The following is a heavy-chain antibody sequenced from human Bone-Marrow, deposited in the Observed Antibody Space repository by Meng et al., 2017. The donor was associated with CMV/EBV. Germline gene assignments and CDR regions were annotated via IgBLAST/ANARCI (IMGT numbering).Heavy chain of an antibody. D-gene: IGHD5-18*01. Sequence: GESLKISCAASGFTFSSYAMTWVRQAPGKGLEWVSTIGGSGGSTYHADSVKGRFTISRDNPKNTLYLQMNSLRAEDTAVYYCARYSLPPAFDMWGQGTMVTVSS. V-gene: IGHV3-23*01. CDR3: ARYSLPPAFDM. J-gene: IGHJ3*02. CDR2: IGGSGGST. CDR1: GFTFSSYA.